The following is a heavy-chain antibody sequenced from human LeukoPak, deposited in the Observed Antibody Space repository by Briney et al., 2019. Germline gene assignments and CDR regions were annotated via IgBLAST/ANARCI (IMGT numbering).Heavy chain of an antibody. Sequence: GGSLRLSCAASGFTVSSNYMSWVRQAPGKGLEWVSVIYSGGSTYYADSVKGRFTISRDNSKNTLYLQMNSLRAEDTAVYYCARDLPTYDILTGSNYYGMDVWGQGTTVTVSS. CDR2: IYSGGST. V-gene: IGHV3-66*01. CDR1: GFTVSSNY. J-gene: IGHJ6*02. D-gene: IGHD3-9*01. CDR3: ARDLPTYDILTGSNYYGMDV.